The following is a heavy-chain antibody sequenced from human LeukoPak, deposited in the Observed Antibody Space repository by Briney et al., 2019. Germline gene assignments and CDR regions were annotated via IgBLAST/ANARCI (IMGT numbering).Heavy chain of an antibody. CDR3: ARITTMVRGVSPWFDP. V-gene: IGHV4-34*01. D-gene: IGHD3-10*01. CDR1: GGSFSGYY. CDR2: INHSGST. J-gene: IGHJ5*02. Sequence: PSETLSLTCAVYGGSFSGYYWSWIRQPPGKGLEWIGEINHSGSTNYNPSLKSRVTMSVDTSKNQFSLKLSSVTAADTAVYYCARITTMVRGVSPWFDPWGQGTLVTVSS.